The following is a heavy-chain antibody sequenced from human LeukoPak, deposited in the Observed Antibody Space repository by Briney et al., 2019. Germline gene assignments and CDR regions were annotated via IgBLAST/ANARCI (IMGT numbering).Heavy chain of an antibody. Sequence: ASVKVSCKASGYAFTGYYIHWVRQAPGQGLEWMGWVNPNSGGTKYAQKFQGRVTMTRDTSITTAYMGLSRLRSDDTAVYYCAKGRVVAGSKSLTYHWFDPWGQGTLVTVSS. CDR2: VNPNSGGT. V-gene: IGHV1-2*02. J-gene: IGHJ5*02. CDR1: GYAFTGYY. D-gene: IGHD6-19*01. CDR3: AKGRVVAGSKSLTYHWFDP.